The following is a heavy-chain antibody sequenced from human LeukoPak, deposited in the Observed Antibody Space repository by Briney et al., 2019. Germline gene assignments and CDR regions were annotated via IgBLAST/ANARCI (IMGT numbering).Heavy chain of an antibody. CDR1: GFTFSSYA. Sequence: GGSLRLSCAASGFTFSSYAMHWVRQAPGKGLEWVAVISYDGSNKYYADSVKGRFTISRDNSKNTLYLQRNSLRAEDTAVYCCARVRYYDSSGYSDYYYYYGMDVWGQGTTVTVSS. D-gene: IGHD3-22*01. J-gene: IGHJ6*02. CDR3: ARVRYYDSSGYSDYYYYYGMDV. V-gene: IGHV3-30-3*01. CDR2: ISYDGSNK.